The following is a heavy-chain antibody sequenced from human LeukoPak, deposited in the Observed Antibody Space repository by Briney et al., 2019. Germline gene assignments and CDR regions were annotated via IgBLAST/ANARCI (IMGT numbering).Heavy chain of an antibody. J-gene: IGHJ5*02. Sequence: PSETLSLTCAVSGGSISSSNWWSWVRQPPGKGLEWIGEIYHSGSTNYNPSLKSRVTISVDKSKNQFSLKLSSVTAADTAVYYCARHSSSWYFDWFDPWGQGTLVTVSS. CDR3: ARHSSSWYFDWFDP. D-gene: IGHD6-13*01. CDR2: IYHSGST. CDR1: GGSISSSNW. V-gene: IGHV4-4*02.